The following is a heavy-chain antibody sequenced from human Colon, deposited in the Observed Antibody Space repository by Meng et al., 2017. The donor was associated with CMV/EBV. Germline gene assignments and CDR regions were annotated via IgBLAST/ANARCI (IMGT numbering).Heavy chain of an antibody. Sequence: ASVKVSCKASGYTFTSYDIDWVRQAPGQGIEWMGIINPSGGSTSYAQKFQGRVTMTRDTSTSTVYMELSSLRSEDTAVYYCARWYCSGGSCYSYGMDVWGQGTTVTVSS. D-gene: IGHD2-15*01. CDR1: GYTFTSYD. J-gene: IGHJ6*02. V-gene: IGHV1-46*01. CDR3: ARWYCSGGSCYSYGMDV. CDR2: INPSGGST.